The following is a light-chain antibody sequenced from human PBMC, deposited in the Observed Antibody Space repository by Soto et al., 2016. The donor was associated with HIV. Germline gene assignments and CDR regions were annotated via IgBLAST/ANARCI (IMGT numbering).Light chain of an antibody. J-gene: IGKJ2*01. CDR3: QQYDDYPYT. Sequence: DIQMTQSPSSLSASVGDRVSITCRASQSIRRYLNWYQQKPGKAPKLLMSKASILETGVPSRFSGSGSGTEFTLTISSLQPEDFATYYCQQYDDYPYTFGQGTKLEIK. CDR1: QSIRRY. CDR2: KAS. V-gene: IGKV1-5*03.